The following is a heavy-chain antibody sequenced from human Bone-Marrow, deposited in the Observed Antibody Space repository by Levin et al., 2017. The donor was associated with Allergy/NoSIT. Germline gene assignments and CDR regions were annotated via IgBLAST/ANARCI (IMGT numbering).Heavy chain of an antibody. CDR2: ISYDGSNK. Sequence: PGGSLRLSCAASGFTFSSYGMHWVRQAPGKGLEWVAVISYDGSNKYYADSVKGRFTISRDNSKNTLYLQMNSLRAEDTAVYYCAKDTYYYDSSGYPYYYYYGMDVWGQGTTVTVSS. V-gene: IGHV3-30*18. J-gene: IGHJ6*02. CDR1: GFTFSSYG. CDR3: AKDTYYYDSSGYPYYYYYGMDV. D-gene: IGHD3-22*01.